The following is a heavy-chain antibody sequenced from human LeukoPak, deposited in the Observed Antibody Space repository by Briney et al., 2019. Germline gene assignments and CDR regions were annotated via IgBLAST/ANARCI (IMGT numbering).Heavy chain of an antibody. Sequence: ASVKVSCKASGYTFTSYGISWVRQAPGQGLEWMGWISAYNGNTNYAQKFQGRVTMTRDTSISTAYMELSRLRSDDTAVYYCASCDYGDYVRAFDYWGQGTLVTVSS. V-gene: IGHV1-18*01. CDR1: GYTFTSYG. CDR2: ISAYNGNT. CDR3: ASCDYGDYVRAFDY. D-gene: IGHD4-17*01. J-gene: IGHJ4*02.